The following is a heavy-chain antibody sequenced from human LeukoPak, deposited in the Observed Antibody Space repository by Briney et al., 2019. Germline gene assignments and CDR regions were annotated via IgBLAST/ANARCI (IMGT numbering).Heavy chain of an antibody. CDR1: GLTFSSYS. V-gene: IGHV3-33*08. CDR2: IWYDGSNK. D-gene: IGHD6-13*01. Sequence: GGSLRLSCAVSGLTFSSYSMNWVRQAPGKGLEWVAVIWYDGSNKYYADSVKGRFTISRDNSKNTLYLQMNSLRAEDTAVYYCARDSSRPDYYYYYGMDVWGQGTTVTVSS. CDR3: ARDSSRPDYYYYYGMDV. J-gene: IGHJ6*02.